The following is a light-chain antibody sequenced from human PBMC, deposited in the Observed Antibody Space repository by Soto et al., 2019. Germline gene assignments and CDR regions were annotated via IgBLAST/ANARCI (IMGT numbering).Light chain of an antibody. CDR1: QSVSSN. Sequence: EIVMTQSPATLSVSPGERATLSCRASQSVSSNLAWYQQKPGQAPRLLIYGATTRATGIAAWFSGSGSGTGFTLTISSLQSEDFAVYYCQQYNNWPRTFGQGTKVEI. J-gene: IGKJ1*01. CDR3: QQYNNWPRT. V-gene: IGKV3-15*01. CDR2: GAT.